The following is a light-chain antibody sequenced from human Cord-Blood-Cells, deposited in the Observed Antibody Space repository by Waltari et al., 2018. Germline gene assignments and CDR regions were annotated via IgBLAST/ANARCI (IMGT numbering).Light chain of an antibody. J-gene: IGKJ3*01. CDR3: QQANSFPFN. V-gene: IGKV1-12*01. Sequence: DIQMTQSPSSVSASVGDRVTITCRASQGISSWLAWDHQKPGKAPKLLIYASSSLQRRVPSRFSGSGSVTDFTHTISSRQPEDFAPHYCQQANSFPFNVGPGTKVDIK. CDR2: ASS. CDR1: QGISSW.